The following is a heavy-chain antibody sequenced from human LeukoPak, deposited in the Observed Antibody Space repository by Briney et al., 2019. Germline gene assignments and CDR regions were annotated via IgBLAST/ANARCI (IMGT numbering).Heavy chain of an antibody. CDR3: ARGVRGVRSGNWFDP. Sequence: GASVKVSCKASGYTFTSYYMHWVRQAPGQGLEWMGIINPSGGSTSYAQKFQGRVTMTRDTSTSTVYMELSNLRSEDTAVYYCARGVRGVRSGNWFDPWGQGTPVTVSS. CDR1: GYTFTSYY. D-gene: IGHD2-8*01. J-gene: IGHJ5*02. V-gene: IGHV1-46*01. CDR2: INPSGGST.